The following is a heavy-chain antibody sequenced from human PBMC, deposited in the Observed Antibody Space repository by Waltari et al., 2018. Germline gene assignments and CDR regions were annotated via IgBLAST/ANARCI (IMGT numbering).Heavy chain of an antibody. CDR3: ARAHSSGWYYFDY. D-gene: IGHD6-19*01. J-gene: IGHJ4*02. CDR1: GYSISSGYY. Sequence: QVQLQESGPGLVKPSETLSLTCAVSGYSISSGYYWGGIRQPPGKGLEWIGSIYHSGSTYYNPSLKSRVTISVDTSKNQFSLKLSSVTAADTAVYYCARAHSSGWYYFDYWGQGTLVTVSS. V-gene: IGHV4-38-2*01. CDR2: IYHSGST.